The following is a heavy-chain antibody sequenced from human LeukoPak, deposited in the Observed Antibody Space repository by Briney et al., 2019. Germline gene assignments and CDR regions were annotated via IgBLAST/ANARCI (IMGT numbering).Heavy chain of an antibody. J-gene: IGHJ4*02. CDR1: GYTFTSYD. V-gene: IGHV1-8*03. CDR2: MNPNSGNT. CDR3: ARTNLRGGNAEAYYFDY. D-gene: IGHD3-16*01. Sequence: RASVKVSCKASGYTFTSYDINWVRQATGQGLEWMGWMNPNSGNTGYAQKFQGRVTITRNTSISTAYMELSSLRSEDTAVYYCARTNLRGGNAEAYYFDYWGQGTLVTVSS.